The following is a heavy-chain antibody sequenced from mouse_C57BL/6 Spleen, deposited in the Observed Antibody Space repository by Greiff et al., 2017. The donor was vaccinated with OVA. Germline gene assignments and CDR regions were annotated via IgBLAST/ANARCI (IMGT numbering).Heavy chain of an antibody. CDR1: GYAFSSYW. J-gene: IGHJ4*01. Sequence: QVQLKESGAELVKPGASVKISCKASGYAFSSYWMNWVKQRPGKGLEWIGQIYPGDGDTNYNGKFKGKATLTADKSSSTAYMQLSSLTSEDSAVYFCARTQPEAMDYWGQGTSVTVSS. CDR2: IYPGDGDT. D-gene: IGHD6-1*01. CDR3: ARTQPEAMDY. V-gene: IGHV1-80*01.